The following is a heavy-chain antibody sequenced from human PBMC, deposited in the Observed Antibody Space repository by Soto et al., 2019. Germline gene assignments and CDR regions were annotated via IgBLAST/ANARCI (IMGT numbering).Heavy chain of an antibody. J-gene: IGHJ4*02. V-gene: IGHV1-69*13. D-gene: IGHD2-8*01. CDR2: IIPIFGTA. CDR3: ARRPPPVGYCSNGVCYTGGYYFAY. Sequence: ASVKVSCKASGGTFSSYAISWVRQAPVQGLEWMGGIIPIFGTANYAQKFQGRVTITADESTSTAYMELSSLRSEDTAVYYCARRPPPVGYCSNGVCYTGGYYFAYWGQGTLVTVSS. CDR1: GGTFSSYA.